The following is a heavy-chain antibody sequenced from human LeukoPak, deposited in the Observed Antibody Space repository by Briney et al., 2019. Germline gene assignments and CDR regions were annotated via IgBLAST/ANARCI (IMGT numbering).Heavy chain of an antibody. Sequence: PSETLSLTCTVSGGSISSYYWSWIRQPPGKGLEWIGYIYYSGSTNYNPSLKSRVTISVDTSKNQFSLKLSSVTAADTAVYYCVRQNPQDYGDAFDIWGQGTMVTVSS. J-gene: IGHJ3*02. D-gene: IGHD4-17*01. CDR3: VRQNPQDYGDAFDI. CDR1: GGSISSYY. V-gene: IGHV4-59*08. CDR2: IYYSGST.